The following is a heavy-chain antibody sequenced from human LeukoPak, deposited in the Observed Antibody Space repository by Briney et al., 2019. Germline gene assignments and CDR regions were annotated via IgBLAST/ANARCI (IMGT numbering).Heavy chain of an antibody. D-gene: IGHD5-24*01. CDR1: GFTFSNYP. CDR3: ARRRDGYNQLDY. Sequence: GSLRLSCAASGFTFSNYPMHWVRQPPGKGLEWIGTIDHAGTTFYNVSLKSRVTISVDTPNNQFSLRLNSVGAADTAVYYCARRRDGYNQLDYWGQGTLVTVSS. V-gene: IGHV4-38-2*01. CDR2: IDHAGTT. J-gene: IGHJ4*02.